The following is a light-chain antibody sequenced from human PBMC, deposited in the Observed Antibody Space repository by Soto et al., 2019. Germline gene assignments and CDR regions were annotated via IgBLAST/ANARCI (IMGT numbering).Light chain of an antibody. J-gene: IGKJ3*01. Sequence: EIVLTQSPATLSLSPGERATLSCRASQSVSSYLAWYQQKPGQAPRLLIYDASNRATGIPARFSGSGSWTDFTLTISSLEPEDFAVYYCQQRSNWPPPFGPGTKVDIK. V-gene: IGKV3-11*01. CDR2: DAS. CDR1: QSVSSY. CDR3: QQRSNWPPP.